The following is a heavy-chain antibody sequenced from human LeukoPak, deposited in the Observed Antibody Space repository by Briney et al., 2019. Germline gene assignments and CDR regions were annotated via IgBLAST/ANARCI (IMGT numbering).Heavy chain of an antibody. D-gene: IGHD3-10*01. CDR1: GYSLNSGYY. V-gene: IGHV4-38-2*02. CDR2: IYHSGGT. CDR3: ARDTMVRGVIIPFDH. Sequence: SETRSLTCTVSGYSLNSGYYWGWIRLPPGKGRAGSGSIYHSGGTYSNPSLKSRVTISVDTSKHPFSLKPSSVTAADTAVYSCARDTMVRGVIIPFDHWGQGTLVTVSS. J-gene: IGHJ4*02.